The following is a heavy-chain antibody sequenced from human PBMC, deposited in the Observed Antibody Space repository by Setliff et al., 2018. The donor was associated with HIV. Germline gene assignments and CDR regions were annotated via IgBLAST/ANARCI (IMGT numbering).Heavy chain of an antibody. CDR2: INPSGGST. D-gene: IGHD6-13*01. V-gene: IGHV1-46*01. Sequence: ASVKVSCKASGYTFVSDYIHWVRQAPGQGPEWMGIINPSGGSTNYAQKFQGRVTMTTDTSTSTAYMELRSLRSDDTAVYYCARGAYSSIWFSQGLNAFDIWGQGTMVTVSS. J-gene: IGHJ3*02. CDR3: ARGAYSSIWFSQGLNAFDI. CDR1: GYTFVSDY.